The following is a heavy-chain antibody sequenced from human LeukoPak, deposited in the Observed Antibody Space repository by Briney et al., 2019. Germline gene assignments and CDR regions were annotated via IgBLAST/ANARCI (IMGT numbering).Heavy chain of an antibody. CDR3: AKGTVARFGEGDAFDI. D-gene: IGHD3-16*01. Sequence: PGGSLRLSCVASGFTFSNYAMSWVRQAPGKGLERLSVISGSGGSTYYTDSVKGRFTISRDNSKNTLYVQMNSLRADDTAIYYCAKGTVARFGEGDAFDIWGQGTRVNVSS. V-gene: IGHV3-23*01. CDR1: GFTFSNYA. CDR2: ISGSGGST. J-gene: IGHJ3*02.